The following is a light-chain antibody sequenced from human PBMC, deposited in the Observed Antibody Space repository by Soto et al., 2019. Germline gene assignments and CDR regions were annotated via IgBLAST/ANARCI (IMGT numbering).Light chain of an antibody. CDR3: QQSFSTPT. Sequence: IKLTQSPSSLSASVGDRVTITCRASQGISSYLAWYQQKPGKAPKLLIYAASTLQSGVPSRFSGSGSGTDFTLTISSLQPEDFATYYCQQSFSTPTFGQGTKVDIK. V-gene: IGKV1-9*01. CDR1: QGISSY. CDR2: AAS. J-gene: IGKJ1*01.